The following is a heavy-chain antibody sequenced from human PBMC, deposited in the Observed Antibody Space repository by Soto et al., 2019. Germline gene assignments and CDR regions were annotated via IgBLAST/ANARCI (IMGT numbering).Heavy chain of an antibody. Sequence: SETLSLTCAVSVGSISSSNWWSWVRQPPGKGLEWIGEIYHSGSTNYNPSLKSRVTISVDKSKNQFSLKLSSVTAADTAVYYCARGPPLLPNYYYYGMDVWGQGTTVTVSS. D-gene: IGHD2-15*01. CDR1: VGSISSSNW. CDR3: ARGPPLLPNYYYYGMDV. J-gene: IGHJ6*02. V-gene: IGHV4-4*02. CDR2: IYHSGST.